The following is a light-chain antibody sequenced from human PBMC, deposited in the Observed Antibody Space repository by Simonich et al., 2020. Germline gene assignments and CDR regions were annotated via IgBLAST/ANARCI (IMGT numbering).Light chain of an antibody. CDR1: QSVLYSTNNKNY. J-gene: IGKJ1*01. CDR3: QQYYSTPPWT. V-gene: IGKV4-1*01. Sequence: DIVMTQSPDSLAVSLGERPTINCKSSQSVLYSTNNKNYLAWYQQKPGQPPKLLIYWASTRESGVPDRFSGSWSGTDFTLTISSLQAEDVAVYYCQQYYSTPPWTFGQGTKVEIK. CDR2: WAS.